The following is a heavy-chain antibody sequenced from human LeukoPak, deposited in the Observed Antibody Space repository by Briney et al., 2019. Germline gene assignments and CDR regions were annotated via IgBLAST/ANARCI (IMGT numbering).Heavy chain of an antibody. CDR3: ARDQVGAAAGSHFDY. J-gene: IGHJ4*02. CDR1: GFNFSSYA. V-gene: IGHV3-30*01. CDR2: ISYDGSNK. D-gene: IGHD6-13*01. Sequence: PGGSLRLSCAASGFNFSSYAMHSVRQAPGKGLEWVAVISYDGSNKYYADSVKGRFTISRDNSKNTLYLQMNSLRAEDTAVYYCARDQVGAAAGSHFDYWGQGTLVTVSS.